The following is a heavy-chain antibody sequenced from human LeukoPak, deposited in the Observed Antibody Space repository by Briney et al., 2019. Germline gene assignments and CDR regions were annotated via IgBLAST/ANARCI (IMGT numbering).Heavy chain of an antibody. CDR1: GYTFTSYA. CDR2: INAGNGNT. V-gene: IGHV1-3*01. CDR3: ARASSDPLYYYYGMDV. D-gene: IGHD2-2*01. J-gene: IGHJ6*02. Sequence: ASVKVSCKASGYTFTSYAMHWVRQAPGQRLEWMGWINAGNGNTKYSQKFQGRVTITRDTSASTAYMELSSLRSEDTAVYYCARASSDPLYYYYGMDVWGQGTTATVSS.